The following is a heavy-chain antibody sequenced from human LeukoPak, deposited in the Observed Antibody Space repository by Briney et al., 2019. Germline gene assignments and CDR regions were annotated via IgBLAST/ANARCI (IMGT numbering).Heavy chain of an antibody. CDR1: GFTLRTYG. D-gene: IGHD2-15*01. Sequence: PGGSLRLSCAASGFTLRTYGMHWVRQAPGKGLEWVAFIRNDESNKYYADSVKGRFTISRDNSKNTLYLQMNSLRPEDTAVYFCAKVIGGSSFWYARWFDYWGQGTLVTVSS. J-gene: IGHJ4*02. CDR2: IRNDESNK. V-gene: IGHV3-30*02. CDR3: AKVIGGSSFWYARWFDY.